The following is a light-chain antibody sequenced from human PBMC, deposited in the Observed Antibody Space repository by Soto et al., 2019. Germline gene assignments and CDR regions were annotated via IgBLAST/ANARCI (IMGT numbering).Light chain of an antibody. V-gene: IGLV4-69*01. CDR1: SGHSSYA. CDR3: QTWGTGIPWV. CDR2: LNSDGSH. Sequence: QPVLTQSPSASASLGASVKLTCTLSSGHSSYAIAWHQQQPEKGPRYLMKLNSDGSHSKGDGIPDRFSGSSSGAERYLTISSRQSEDEADYYCQTWGTGIPWVFGGGTQLTVL. J-gene: IGLJ3*02.